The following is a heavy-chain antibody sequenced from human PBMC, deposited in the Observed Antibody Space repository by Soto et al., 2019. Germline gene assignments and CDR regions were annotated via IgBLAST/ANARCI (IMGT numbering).Heavy chain of an antibody. D-gene: IGHD3-22*01. CDR3: TRVGTMIVVVITYYFDY. Sequence: GGSLRLSCTASGFTFGDYAMSWFRQAPGKGLEWVGFIRSKAYGGTTEYAASVKGRFTISRDDSKSIAYLQMNSLKTEDTAVYYCTRVGTMIVVVITYYFDYWGQGTLVTVSS. V-gene: IGHV3-49*03. CDR2: IRSKAYGGTT. CDR1: GFTFGDYA. J-gene: IGHJ4*02.